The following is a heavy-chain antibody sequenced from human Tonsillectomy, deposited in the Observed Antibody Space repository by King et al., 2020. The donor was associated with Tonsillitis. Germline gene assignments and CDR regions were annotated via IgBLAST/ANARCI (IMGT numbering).Heavy chain of an antibody. CDR2: INPNSGGT. Sequence: QLVQSGAEVKKPGASVKVSCKASGYTFTGYYMHWVRQAPGQGLEWMGWINPNSGGTNYAQKFQGRVTMTRDTSIRTAYMELSRLRSDDTAVYYCARVLLGSITLYYFDYWGQGTLVTVSS. V-gene: IGHV1-2*02. D-gene: IGHD7-27*01. CDR3: ARVLLGSITLYYFDY. CDR1: GYTFTGYY. J-gene: IGHJ4*02.